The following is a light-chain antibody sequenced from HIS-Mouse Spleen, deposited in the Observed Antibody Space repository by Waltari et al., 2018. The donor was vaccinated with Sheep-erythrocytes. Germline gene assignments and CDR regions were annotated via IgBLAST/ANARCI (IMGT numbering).Light chain of an antibody. Sequence: SYERTQPPSVSVSPGQTASITCSGDKLGDKYACWYQQTPGQSPVLVIYQASKRPSGIPERFSGSNSGNTATLTISGTQAMDEADYYCQAWDSSTAVFGGGTKLTVL. CDR2: QAS. CDR1: KLGDKY. CDR3: QAWDSSTAV. V-gene: IGLV3-1*01. J-gene: IGLJ2*01.